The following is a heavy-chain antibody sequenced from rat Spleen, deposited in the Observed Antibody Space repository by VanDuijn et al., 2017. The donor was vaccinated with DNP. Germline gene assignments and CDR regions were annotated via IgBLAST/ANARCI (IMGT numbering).Heavy chain of an antibody. CDR1: GFSLTDYN. D-gene: IGHD1-11*01. CDR3: AKPASYGGYWFAY. Sequence: VQLRESGPGMVQPSQTLSLTCTVSGFSLTDYNIVWVRQPPGKVLEWVATIISDGSRTYYRDSVKGRFTISRDNAKSTLYLQMDSLRSEDTATYYCAKPASYGGYWFAYWGQGTLVTVSS. V-gene: IGHV5S10*01. CDR2: IISDGSRT. J-gene: IGHJ3*01.